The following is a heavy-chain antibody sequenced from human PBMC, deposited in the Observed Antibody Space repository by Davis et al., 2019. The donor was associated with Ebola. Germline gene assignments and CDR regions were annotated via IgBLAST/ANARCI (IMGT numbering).Heavy chain of an antibody. V-gene: IGHV1-18*01. CDR1: GYTFTRYG. D-gene: IGHD3-10*01. CDR3: ARAVTMVLPSGWFDP. Sequence: AASVKVSCKASGYTFTRYGISWVRQAPGQGLEWMGWISAYNGNTNYAQNLQGRVTMTTDTSTSTAYMEVRSLRSDDTAVYYCARAVTMVLPSGWFDPWGQGTLVTVSS. CDR2: ISAYNGNT. J-gene: IGHJ5*02.